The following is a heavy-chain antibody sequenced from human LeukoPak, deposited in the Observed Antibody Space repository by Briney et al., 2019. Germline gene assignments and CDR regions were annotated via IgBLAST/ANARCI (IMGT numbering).Heavy chain of an antibody. CDR2: ISGSGGST. J-gene: IGHJ3*02. V-gene: IGHV3-23*01. CDR1: GFTFSSYA. D-gene: IGHD3-22*01. Sequence: PGGSLRLSCAASGFTFSSYAMSWVRQAPGKGLEWVSAISGSGGSTYYADSVKGRFTISRDNSKNTLYLQMSSLRAEDTAVYYCAKRENYYDSSGYYSDAFDIWGQGTMVTVSS. CDR3: AKRENYYDSSGYYSDAFDI.